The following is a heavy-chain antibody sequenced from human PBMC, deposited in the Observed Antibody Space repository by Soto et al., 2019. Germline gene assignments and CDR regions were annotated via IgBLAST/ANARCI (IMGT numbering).Heavy chain of an antibody. CDR3: ARGGVYGSGSKPIYYYYGMDV. J-gene: IGHJ6*02. Sequence: PSETLSLTCTVSGGSISSYYGSWIRPPPGKGLEWIGYIYYSGSTNYNPSLKSRVTISVDTSKNQFSLKLSSVTAADTAVYYCARGGVYGSGSKPIYYYYGMDVWGQGTTVTVSS. CDR2: IYYSGST. D-gene: IGHD3-10*01. CDR1: GGSISSYY. V-gene: IGHV4-59*01.